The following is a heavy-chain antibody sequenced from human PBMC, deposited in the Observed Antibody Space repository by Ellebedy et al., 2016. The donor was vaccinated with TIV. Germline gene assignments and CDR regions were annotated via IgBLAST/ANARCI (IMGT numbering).Heavy chain of an antibody. Sequence: PGGSLRLSCAASGFTFSSYGMHWVRQAPGKGLEWVAFIRYDGSKKYYADSVKGRFTISRDNSKNTLYLQMNSLRAEDTAVYYCAKDHGYYDSSGYRPRELGYWGQGTLVTVSS. CDR3: AKDHGYYDSSGYRPRELGY. D-gene: IGHD3-22*01. V-gene: IGHV3-30*02. CDR1: GFTFSSYG. CDR2: IRYDGSKK. J-gene: IGHJ4*02.